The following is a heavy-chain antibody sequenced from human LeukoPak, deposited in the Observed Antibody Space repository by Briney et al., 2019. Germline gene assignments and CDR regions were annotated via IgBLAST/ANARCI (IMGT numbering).Heavy chain of an antibody. D-gene: IGHD6-19*01. CDR1: GFTFSSYS. CDR2: INSDASVT. CDR3: ARVTAVAGTSVGVDA. V-gene: IGHV3-74*01. Sequence: GGSLRLSCAASGFTFSSYSMNWVRQAPGKGLVWVSRINSDASVTTYADSVKGRFTISRDNAKNTLYLQMNSLRAEDTAVYYCARVTAVAGTSVGVDAWGQGILVTVS. J-gene: IGHJ4*02.